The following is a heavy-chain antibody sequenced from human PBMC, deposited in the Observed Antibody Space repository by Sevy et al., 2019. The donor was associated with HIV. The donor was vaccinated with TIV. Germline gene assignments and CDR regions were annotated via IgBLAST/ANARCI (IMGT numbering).Heavy chain of an antibody. Sequence: GGSLRLSCAASGFTFSSYAMSWVRQAPGKGLEWVSAISGSGGSTYYAHSVKGRFTISRDNSKNTLYLQMNSLRAEDTAVYYCAKDHSTPRGLRAAFDIWGQGTMVTVSS. J-gene: IGHJ3*02. CDR2: ISGSGGST. CDR3: AKDHSTPRGLRAAFDI. D-gene: IGHD5-12*01. V-gene: IGHV3-23*01. CDR1: GFTFSSYA.